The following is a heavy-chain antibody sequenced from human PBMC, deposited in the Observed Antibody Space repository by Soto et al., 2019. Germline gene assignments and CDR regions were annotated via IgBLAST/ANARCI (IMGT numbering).Heavy chain of an antibody. CDR1: GYTFTSYD. V-gene: IGHV1-8*01. Sequence: QVQLVQSGAEVKKPGASVKVSCKASGYTFTSYDINWVRQATGQGLEWMGWMNPNSGNTGYAQKFQGRVTMTRNTSISTAYMELSSLRSEDTAVYYCARGRTYYYGSGINWFDPWGQGTLVTVSS. CDR2: MNPNSGNT. CDR3: ARGRTYYYGSGINWFDP. J-gene: IGHJ5*02. D-gene: IGHD3-10*01.